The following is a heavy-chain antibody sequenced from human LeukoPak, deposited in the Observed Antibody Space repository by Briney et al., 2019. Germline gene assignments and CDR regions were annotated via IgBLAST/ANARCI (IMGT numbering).Heavy chain of an antibody. J-gene: IGHJ4*02. D-gene: IGHD6-6*01. CDR2: IYYSGST. CDR3: ASLTSSSIRQYDY. V-gene: IGHV4-31*03. CDR1: GGSISSGGYY. Sequence: SETLSLTCTVSGGSISSGGYYWSWIRQHPGKGLEWIGYIYYSGSTCYNPSLKSRVTISVDTSKNQFSLKLSSVTAADTAVYYCASLTSSSIRQYDYWGQGTLVTVSS.